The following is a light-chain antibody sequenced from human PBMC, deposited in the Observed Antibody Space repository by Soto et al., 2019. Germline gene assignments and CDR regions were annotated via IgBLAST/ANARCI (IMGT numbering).Light chain of an antibody. CDR1: QSVSSY. CDR2: DAS. J-gene: IGKJ2*01. CDR3: QQRSIWLT. Sequence: EIVLTQSPATLSLSPGERATLSCRASQSVSSYLAWYQQKPGQAPRLLIYDASNRATGIQARFSGSGSGTDFTLTISIVEPEDFAVYYCQQRSIWLTFGQGTKLEIK. V-gene: IGKV3-11*01.